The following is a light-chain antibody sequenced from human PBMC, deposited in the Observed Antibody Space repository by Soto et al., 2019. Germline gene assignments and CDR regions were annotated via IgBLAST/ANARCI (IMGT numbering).Light chain of an antibody. J-gene: IGKJ1*01. CDR3: HQYGSSPRT. V-gene: IGKV3-20*01. CDR2: GAS. CDR1: QRVTNNY. Sequence: EVVLTQSPGTLSLSPGEGATLSCRASQRVTNNYLAWYQQKPGHPPKLLIYGASSRATGIPDRFSGSGSGTDFTLTISKMELEDFAVYFCHQYGSSPRTFVQGTKVEF.